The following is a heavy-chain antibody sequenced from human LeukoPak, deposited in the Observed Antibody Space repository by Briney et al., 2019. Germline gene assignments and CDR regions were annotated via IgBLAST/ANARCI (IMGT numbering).Heavy chain of an antibody. V-gene: IGHV4-39*07. D-gene: IGHD2-21*02. CDR2: IYYSGST. CDR3: ARDSPSFSYCGGDCYSSNWFDP. J-gene: IGHJ5*02. CDR1: GGSISSSSYY. Sequence: SETLSLTCTVSGGSISSSSYYWGWISQPPGKGLEWIVSIYYSGSTYYNPSLKSRVTISVDTAKKLFSLQLTSVTAADTAVYYCARDSPSFSYCGGDCYSSNWFDPWGQGTLVTVSS.